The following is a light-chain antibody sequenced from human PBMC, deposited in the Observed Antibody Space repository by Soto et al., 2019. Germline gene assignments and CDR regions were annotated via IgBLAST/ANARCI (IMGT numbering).Light chain of an antibody. CDR3: QQYEAVVT. CDR1: QSLTSNY. CDR2: GAS. J-gene: IGKJ1*01. Sequence: EIVLTQSPATLSLSPGERATLSCRASQSLTSNYFAWYQQKPGRALRLLIDGASTRATGIPDRFSGSGSGTDFTLTISRLEPEDVAVYYCQQYEAVVTFGQGTKVDIK. V-gene: IGKV3-20*01.